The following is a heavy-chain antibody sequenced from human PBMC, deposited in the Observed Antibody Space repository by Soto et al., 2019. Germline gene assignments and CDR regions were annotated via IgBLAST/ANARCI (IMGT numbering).Heavy chain of an antibody. CDR3: ARGGGGYNFGAFY. Sequence: QVQLVQSGAEVKKPGSSVQVSCKASGGGNLRDYRTTWVRQAPGQGLEWMGGIIPKLGSANYAQNFQGRVTITADESTSTVYMELRSLRSEDTAVYYCARGGGGYNFGAFYWGQGTPVTVSS. CDR1: GGGNLRDYR. CDR2: IIPKLGSA. J-gene: IGHJ4*02. D-gene: IGHD5-12*01. V-gene: IGHV1-69*01.